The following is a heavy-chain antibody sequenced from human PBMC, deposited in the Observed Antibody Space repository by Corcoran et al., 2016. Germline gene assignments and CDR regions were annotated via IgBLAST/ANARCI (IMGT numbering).Heavy chain of an antibody. V-gene: IGHV3-53*01. CDR2: IYSGGST. Sequence: EVQLVESGGGLIQPGGSLRLSCAASGFTVSSNYMSWVRQAPGKGLEWVSVIYSGGSTYYADSVKGRFTISRDNSKNTLYLQMTSLRAEDTAVYYWAREETAVAGAFDYWGQGTLVTVSS. J-gene: IGHJ4*02. CDR1: GFTVSSNY. D-gene: IGHD6-19*01. CDR3: AREETAVAGAFDY.